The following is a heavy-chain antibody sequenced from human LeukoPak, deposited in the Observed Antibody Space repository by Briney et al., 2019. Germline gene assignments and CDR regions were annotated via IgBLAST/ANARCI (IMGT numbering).Heavy chain of an antibody. D-gene: IGHD4-11*01. CDR1: SGSITNNAYY. CDR2: IYYSGST. V-gene: IGHV4-39*01. Sequence: SETLSLTCTASSGSITNNAYYWAWIRQPPGKGLEWIGSIYYSGSTHYSPSLKSRLTISVDTSKNQFSLKLSSVTAADTAVYYCARNETTGLQRTPYYHSYVDVWGKGTTVTVSS. J-gene: IGHJ6*03. CDR3: ARNETTGLQRTPYYHSYVDV.